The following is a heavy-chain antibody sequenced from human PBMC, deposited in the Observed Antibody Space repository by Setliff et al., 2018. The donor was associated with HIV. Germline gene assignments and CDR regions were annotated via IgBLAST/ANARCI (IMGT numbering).Heavy chain of an antibody. CDR2: ITAYNGNT. CDR3: ATGGDSYDPGAFDM. J-gene: IGHJ3*02. D-gene: IGHD5-18*01. Sequence: ASVKVSCKASGYTFTSYGINWVRQAPGQGLEWMGWITAYNGNTNYAQKVQGRVTMTTDTSTSTAYMELRSLRSDDTAVYYCATGGDSYDPGAFDMWGQGTKVTVS. CDR1: GYTFTSYG. V-gene: IGHV1-18*01.